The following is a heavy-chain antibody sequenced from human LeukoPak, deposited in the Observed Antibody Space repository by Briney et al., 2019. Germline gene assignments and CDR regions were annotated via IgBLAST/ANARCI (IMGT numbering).Heavy chain of an antibody. Sequence: ASXKVSCKASGYTFTSYGISWVRQAPGQGLEWMGWISAYNGNTNYAQKLQGRVTMTTDTYKSKAYMELRSLRSDDTAVYYCARGVRSPRSSWFPYHFDYWGQGTLVTVSS. J-gene: IGHJ4*02. CDR1: GYTFTSYG. D-gene: IGHD6-13*01. CDR3: ARGVRSPRSSWFPYHFDY. CDR2: ISAYNGNT. V-gene: IGHV1-18*01.